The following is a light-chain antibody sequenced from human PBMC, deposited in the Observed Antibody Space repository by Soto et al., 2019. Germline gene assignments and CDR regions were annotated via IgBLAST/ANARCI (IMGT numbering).Light chain of an antibody. Sequence: QSVLTQPTSASGTPGQRVTISCSGSSSNIGSNTVNWYQQIPGTAPKLLIYSNNQRPSGVPDRFSGSKSGTSAYLAISGLQSEDEADYYCAAWDDSLNVYVFGTGTNVTVL. CDR3: AAWDDSLNVYV. CDR1: SSNIGSNT. V-gene: IGLV1-44*01. J-gene: IGLJ1*01. CDR2: SNN.